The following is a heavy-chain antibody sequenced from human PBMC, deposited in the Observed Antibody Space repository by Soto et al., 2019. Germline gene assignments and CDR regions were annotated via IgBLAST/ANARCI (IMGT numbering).Heavy chain of an antibody. J-gene: IGHJ5*02. D-gene: IGHD2-2*02. CDR3: ARHRACSSTSCYTGWFDP. Sequence: QLQLQESGPGLVKPSETLSLTCIVSGGSISSSSYYWGWIRQPPGKGLEWIGSIYYSGSTYYNPSLKSRVTISVDTSKNQFSLKLSSVTAADTAVYYCARHRACSSTSCYTGWFDPWGQGTLVTVSS. CDR2: IYYSGST. CDR1: GGSISSSSYY. V-gene: IGHV4-39*01.